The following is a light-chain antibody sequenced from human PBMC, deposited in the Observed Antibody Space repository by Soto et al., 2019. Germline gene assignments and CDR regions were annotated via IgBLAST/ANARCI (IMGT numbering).Light chain of an antibody. V-gene: IGKV3-15*01. Sequence: EIVLTQSPGTLSLSPGGRVTLSCRASQSISDTIAWYQQKPGQAPRLLIYGASTRATGIPARFSGSGSGTEFTLTISSLQSEDFAVYFCQQYNNWPPITFGQGTRLEIK. CDR1: QSISDT. CDR3: QQYNNWPPIT. CDR2: GAS. J-gene: IGKJ5*01.